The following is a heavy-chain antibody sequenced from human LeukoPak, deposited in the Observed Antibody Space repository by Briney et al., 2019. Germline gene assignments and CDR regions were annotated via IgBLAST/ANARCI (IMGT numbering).Heavy chain of an antibody. J-gene: IGHJ4*02. CDR1: GGSISSSSYY. D-gene: IGHD4-11*01. V-gene: IGHV4-39*07. CDR3: VKMTTVYY. Sequence: SETLSLTCTVSGGSISSSSYYWGWIRQPPGKGLEWIGSIYYSGSTYYNPSLKSRVTISVDTSKNQFSLKLSSVTAADTAVYYCVKMTTVYYWGQGTLVTVSS. CDR2: IYYSGST.